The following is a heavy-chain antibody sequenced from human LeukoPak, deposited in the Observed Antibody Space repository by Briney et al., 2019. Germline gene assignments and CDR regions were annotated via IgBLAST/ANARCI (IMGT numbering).Heavy chain of an antibody. J-gene: IGHJ4*02. CDR1: GGSISSSSYY. D-gene: IGHD1-26*01. V-gene: IGHV4-39*01. CDR3: ARHGGGSYLPFCFDY. Sequence: SETLSLTCTVSGGSISSSSYYWGWIRQPPGKGLEWIGSIYYSGSTYYNPSLKSRVTISVDTSKNQFSLKLSSVTAADTAVYYCARHGGGSYLPFCFDYWGQGTLVTVSS. CDR2: IYYSGST.